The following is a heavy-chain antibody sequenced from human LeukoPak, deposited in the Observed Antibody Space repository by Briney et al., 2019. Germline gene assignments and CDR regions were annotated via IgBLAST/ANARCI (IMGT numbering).Heavy chain of an antibody. CDR1: GYTFTGYY. CDR3: ARGNSGGSHNYFDY. J-gene: IGHJ4*02. Sequence: ASVKVSCKASGYTFTGYYMHWVRQAPGQGLEWMGWINPNSGGTNYAQKFQGWVTMTRDTSISTAYMELSRLRSDDTAVYYCARGNSGGSHNYFDYWGQGTLVTDSS. V-gene: IGHV1-2*04. CDR2: INPNSGGT. D-gene: IGHD2-15*01.